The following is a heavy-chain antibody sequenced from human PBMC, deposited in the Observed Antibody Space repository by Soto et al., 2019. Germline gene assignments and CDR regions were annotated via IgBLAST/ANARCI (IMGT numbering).Heavy chain of an antibody. CDR2: INWNGGST. Sequence: EVQLVESGGGVVRPGGSLRLSCAASGFTFDDYGMSWVRQAPGKGLEWVSGINWNGGSTGYADSVKGRFTISRDNAKNSLYLQMNSLRAEDTALYHCARGEQLVSSYYYYTDVWGKGTTVTVSS. CDR1: GFTFDDYG. J-gene: IGHJ6*03. V-gene: IGHV3-20*01. CDR3: ARGEQLVSSYYYYTDV. D-gene: IGHD6-13*01.